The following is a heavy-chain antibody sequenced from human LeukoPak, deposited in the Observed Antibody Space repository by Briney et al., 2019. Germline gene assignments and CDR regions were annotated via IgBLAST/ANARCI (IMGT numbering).Heavy chain of an antibody. CDR2: ISSSGNT. D-gene: IGHD3-3*01. J-gene: IGHJ4*02. V-gene: IGHV4-39*02. CDR1: GGSTSSGNYY. Sequence: SETLSLTCTVSGGSTSSGNYYWGWIRQPPGKGLEWIGGISSSGNTYYNPSLKSRITIFIDTSKNHFSLKLSSVGAADTAVYYCARLGAGPTYYDFWSGYSSFYFDYWGQGTLVTVSS. CDR3: ARLGAGPTYYDFWSGYSSFYFDY.